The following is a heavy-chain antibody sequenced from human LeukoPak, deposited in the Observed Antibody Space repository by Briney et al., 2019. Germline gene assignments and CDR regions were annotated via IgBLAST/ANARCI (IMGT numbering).Heavy chain of an antibody. CDR1: GYTFTSYD. V-gene: IGHV1-8*03. D-gene: IGHD3-3*01. J-gene: IGHJ5*02. CDR3: ARPLFGMGAARRWRNGFDP. CDR2: MSPNSGNT. Sequence: ASVKVSCKASGYTFTSYDINWVRQATGQGLEWMGWMSPNSGNTGYAQKFQGRVTITRNTSISTAYMELSSLRSEDTAVYYCARPLFGMGAARRWRNGFDPWGQGTLVTVSS.